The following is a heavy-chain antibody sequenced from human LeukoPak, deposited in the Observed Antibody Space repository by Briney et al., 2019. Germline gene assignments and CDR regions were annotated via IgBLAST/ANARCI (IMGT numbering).Heavy chain of an antibody. Sequence: GGSLRLSCAASGFTFGSYGMHWVRQAPGKGLEWVAVISYDGSNKYYADSVKGRFTISRDNSKNTLYLQMNSLRAEDTAVYYCAKDRAMVRGVTDTYYFDYWGQGTLVTVSS. D-gene: IGHD3-10*01. CDR2: ISYDGSNK. J-gene: IGHJ4*02. CDR3: AKDRAMVRGVTDTYYFDY. CDR1: GFTFGSYG. V-gene: IGHV3-30*18.